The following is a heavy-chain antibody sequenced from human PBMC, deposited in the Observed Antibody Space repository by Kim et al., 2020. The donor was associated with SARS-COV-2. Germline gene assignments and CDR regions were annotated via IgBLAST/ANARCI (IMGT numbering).Heavy chain of an antibody. Sequence: SETLSLTCTVSGGSISSYYWNWVRQPPGKGLEWIGYIFYTGSTDYNPSLKSRVTISVDTSKNQFSLKLSSVTAADTALYYCARGERDGYSRFWYFDLWGRGTLVTVSS. V-gene: IGHV4-59*13. CDR2: IFYTGST. D-gene: IGHD5-18*01. CDR1: GGSISSYY. J-gene: IGHJ2*01. CDR3: ARGERDGYSRFWYFDL.